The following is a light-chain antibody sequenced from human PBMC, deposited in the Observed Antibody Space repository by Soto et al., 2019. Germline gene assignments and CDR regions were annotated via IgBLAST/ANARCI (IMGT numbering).Light chain of an antibody. V-gene: IGKV3-20*01. CDR1: QSVSSY. J-gene: IGKJ4*01. Sequence: EIVVTQSPGTLSLSPGEGATLSCRASQSVSSYLAWYQQQPGQAPRLLIYGASNRATGIPDRFSGSGSGTDFTLTISRLEPEDFAVYLCQQYSSSPLSFGGGTKVEIK. CDR2: GAS. CDR3: QQYSSSPLS.